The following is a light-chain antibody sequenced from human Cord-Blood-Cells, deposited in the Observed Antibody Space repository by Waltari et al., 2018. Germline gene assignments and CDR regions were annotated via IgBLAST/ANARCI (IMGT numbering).Light chain of an antibody. Sequence: QSALTQPASVSGSPGQSITISCTGTSSDVGGYNYVSWYQQHPGKAPKLMIYDVSKRPSVVSNRFSGPKSGNTASLTISGLQAEDEADYYCSSYTSSSTFVFGTGTKVTVL. J-gene: IGLJ1*01. CDR1: SSDVGGYNY. CDR2: DVS. V-gene: IGLV2-14*01. CDR3: SSYTSSSTFV.